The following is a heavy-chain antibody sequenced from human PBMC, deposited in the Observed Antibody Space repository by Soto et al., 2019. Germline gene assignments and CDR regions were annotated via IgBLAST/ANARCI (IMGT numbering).Heavy chain of an antibody. Sequence: GGSLRLSCASSGFTFSSFGLHWVRQAPGKGLEWVAVISYDGIDESYADSVKGRFTISRDNSKNTVYLQMNSLRAEDTAVYYCARRLLLWFGGFDYWGQGTLVTVSS. CDR1: GFTFSSFG. CDR2: ISYDGIDE. V-gene: IGHV3-30*03. D-gene: IGHD3-10*01. J-gene: IGHJ4*02. CDR3: ARRLLLWFGGFDY.